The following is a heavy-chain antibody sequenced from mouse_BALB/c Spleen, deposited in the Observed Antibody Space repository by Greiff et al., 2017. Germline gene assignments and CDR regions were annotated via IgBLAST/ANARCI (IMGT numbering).Heavy chain of an antibody. D-gene: IGHD2-4*01. CDR2: IYPYNGGT. CDR1: GYTFTDYN. V-gene: IGHV1S29*02. CDR3: AHRLNFGV. Sequence: VQLKQSGPELVKPGASVKISCKASGYTFTDYNMHWVKQSHGKSLEWIGYIYPYNGGTGYNQKFKSKATLTVDNSSSTAYMELRSLTSEDSAVYYCAHRLNFGVWGAGTTVTVSS. J-gene: IGHJ1*01.